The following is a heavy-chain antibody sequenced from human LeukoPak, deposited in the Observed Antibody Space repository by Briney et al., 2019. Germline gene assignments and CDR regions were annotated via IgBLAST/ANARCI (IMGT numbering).Heavy chain of an antibody. V-gene: IGHV3-30*03. J-gene: IGHJ4*02. CDR1: GFTFSSYG. D-gene: IGHD6-19*01. CDR2: ISYDGSNK. Sequence: PGGSLRLSCAASGFTFSSYGMHWVRQAPGKGLGWVAVISYDGSNKYYADPVKGRFTISRDNSKNTLYLQMNSLRVEDTAVYYCARPAVAGLRAGGYDYWGQGTLVTVSS. CDR3: ARPAVAGLRAGGYDY.